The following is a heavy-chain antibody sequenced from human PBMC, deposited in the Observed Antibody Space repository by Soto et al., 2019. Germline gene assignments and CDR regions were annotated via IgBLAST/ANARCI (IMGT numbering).Heavy chain of an antibody. Sequence: QVQLQESGPGLVKPSETLSLSCTVSGGSISSYHWSWIRQTPGQGLEWIGYVHYSWGSNYTPSLKRRVAISLDPSKSQFSLKLTSVTATDTAVYYCARQGFGALPGLVDVWGQGTTVTVSS. CDR2: VHYSWGS. CDR3: ARQGFGALPGLVDV. D-gene: IGHD3-10*01. CDR1: GGSISSYH. V-gene: IGHV4-59*08. J-gene: IGHJ6*02.